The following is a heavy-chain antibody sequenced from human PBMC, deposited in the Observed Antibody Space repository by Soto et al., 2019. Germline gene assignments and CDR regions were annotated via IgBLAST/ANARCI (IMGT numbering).Heavy chain of an antibody. D-gene: IGHD6-19*01. CDR2: FNPEDGET. CDR3: ATDKLGLSSGWYD. J-gene: IGHJ4*02. Sequence: ASVKVYCKVSGYTLTELSMHWVRQAPGKGLEWMGGFNPEDGETIYAQKFQGRVTMTEDTSTDTAYMELSSLRSEDTAVYYCATDKLGLSSGWYDWGQGTLVTVSS. V-gene: IGHV1-24*01. CDR1: GYTLTELS.